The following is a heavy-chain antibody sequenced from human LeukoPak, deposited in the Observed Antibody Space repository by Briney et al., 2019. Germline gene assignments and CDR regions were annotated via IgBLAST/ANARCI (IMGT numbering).Heavy chain of an antibody. J-gene: IGHJ2*01. CDR2: IIPIFGTA. CDR3: ASFGRVGWSGEPRYYWYFDL. V-gene: IGHV1-69*01. D-gene: IGHD3-3*01. Sequence: SVKVSCKASGGTFSSYAISWVRQAPGQGLEWMGGIIPIFGTANYAQKLQGRVTITADESTSTAYMELSSLRSEDTAVYYCASFGRVGWSGEPRYYWYFDLWGRGTLVTVSS. CDR1: GGTFSSYA.